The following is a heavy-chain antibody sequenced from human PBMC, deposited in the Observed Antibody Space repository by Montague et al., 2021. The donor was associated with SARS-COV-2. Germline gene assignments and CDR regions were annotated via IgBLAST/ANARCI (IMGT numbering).Heavy chain of an antibody. V-gene: IGHV4-59*08. J-gene: IGHJ4*02. CDR2: VLYNKGT. CDR3: VRHTHYDGLNGPPDF. CDR1: GVSVTDYY. D-gene: IGHD3-9*01. Sequence: SETLSLTCTVSGVSVTDYYWSWIRQPPGQGLEWVGDVLYNKGTNFNPSLKSRVAISVDTSKNQFSLRLTSVTAADTAFYYCVRHTHYDGLNGPPDFWDQGTLVTVSS.